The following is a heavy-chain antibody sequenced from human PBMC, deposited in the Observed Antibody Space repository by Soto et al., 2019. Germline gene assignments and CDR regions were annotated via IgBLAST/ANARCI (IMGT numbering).Heavy chain of an antibody. CDR2: IYYSGST. CDR1: GGSISSSSYY. J-gene: IGHJ4*02. D-gene: IGHD3-22*01. Sequence: PSETLSLTCIVSGGSISSSSYYWGWIRQPPGKGLEWIGSIYYSGSTYYNPSLKSRVTISVDTSKNQFSLKLSSVTAADTAVYYCARSPPYYYDSSGHFDYWGQGTLVTVSS. V-gene: IGHV4-39*01. CDR3: ARSPPYYYDSSGHFDY.